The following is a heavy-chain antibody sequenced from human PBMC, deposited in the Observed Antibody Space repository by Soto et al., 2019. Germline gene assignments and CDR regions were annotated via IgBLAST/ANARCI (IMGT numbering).Heavy chain of an antibody. V-gene: IGHV4-30-4*01. CDR2: IYYSGST. CDR3: ARDPSAVAGKPLFDY. CDR1: GGSISSGDYY. J-gene: IGHJ4*02. Sequence: SETLSLTCTVSGGSISSGDYYWSWIRQPPGKGMEWIGYIYYSGSTYYNPSLKSRVTISVDTSKNQFSLKLSSVTAADTAVYYCARDPSAVAGKPLFDYWGQGTLVTVSS. D-gene: IGHD6-19*01.